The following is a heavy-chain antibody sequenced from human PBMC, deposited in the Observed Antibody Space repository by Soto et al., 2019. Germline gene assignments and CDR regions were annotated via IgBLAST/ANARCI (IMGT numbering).Heavy chain of an antibody. Sequence: PSETLSLTCTVTGDSISSRSYYWGWIRQPPGKGLEWIGSIYYSGSTYNNPSLRSRVSMSIDTSKDQFSLKLKSVTAADTALYFRARQRTSVVSLAYLDVWGPGSLVTVSS. CDR1: GDSISSRSYY. J-gene: IGHJ4*03. CDR2: IYYSGST. V-gene: IGHV4-39*01. D-gene: IGHD2-21*01. CDR3: ARQRTSVVSLAYLDV.